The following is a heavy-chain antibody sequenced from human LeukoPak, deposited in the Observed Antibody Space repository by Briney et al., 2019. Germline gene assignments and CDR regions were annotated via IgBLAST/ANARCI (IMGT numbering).Heavy chain of an antibody. J-gene: IGHJ4*02. Sequence: PGGSLRLSCAASGFTFSSYAMSWVRQAPGKGLEWGARINQDGSKEHYMDSVKARFTISRDNAKNSLSLQMNSLRAEDTAVYYCVRDGGVSGYDLLDYWGQGTLVTVSS. CDR1: GFTFSSYA. D-gene: IGHD5-12*01. CDR3: VRDGGVSGYDLLDY. CDR2: INQDGSKE. V-gene: IGHV3-7*01.